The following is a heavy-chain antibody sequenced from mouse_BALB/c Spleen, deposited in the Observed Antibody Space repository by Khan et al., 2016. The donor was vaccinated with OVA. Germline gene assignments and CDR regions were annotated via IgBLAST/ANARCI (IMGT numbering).Heavy chain of an antibody. CDR1: GFTFSDYY. CDR2: ISDGGSYT. CDR3: ARAGYGAFAY. Sequence: EVELVESGGGLVKPGGSLKLSCAASGFTFSDYYMYWVRQTPEKRLEWVATISDGGSYTYYPASVKGRFTITRDNAKNNLYLQMSSLTSEDTAMXNYARAGYGAFAYWGQGTLVTVSA. D-gene: IGHD1-1*02. J-gene: IGHJ3*01. V-gene: IGHV5-4*02.